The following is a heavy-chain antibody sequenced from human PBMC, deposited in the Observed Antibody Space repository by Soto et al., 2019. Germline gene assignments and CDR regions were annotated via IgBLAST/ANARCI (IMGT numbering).Heavy chain of an antibody. CDR1: GFTFSSYA. J-gene: IGHJ6*02. D-gene: IGHD3-22*01. CDR2: ISYDGSNK. CDR3: ARERGITMIVVVRTGGMDV. V-gene: IGHV3-30-3*01. Sequence: PGGSLRLSCAASGFTFSSYAMRWVRQAPGKGLEWVAVISYDGSNKYYADSVKGRFTISRDNSKNTLYLQMNSLRAEDTAVYYCARERGITMIVVVRTGGMDVWRQGTTVTVSS.